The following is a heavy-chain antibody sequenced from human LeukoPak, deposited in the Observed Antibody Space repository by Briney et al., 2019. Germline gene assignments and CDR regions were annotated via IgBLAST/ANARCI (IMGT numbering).Heavy chain of an antibody. CDR3: ARESSVGAHKAFDY. CDR2: IKSDGSST. Sequence: GESLKISCAASGFTFSSYWMHWVRQAPGKGLVWVSRIKSDGSSTSYADSVKGRFTISRDNAKNTLYMQMNSLKAEDTAVYYCARESSVGAHKAFDYWGQGTLVTVSS. J-gene: IGHJ4*02. CDR1: GFTFSSYW. V-gene: IGHV3-74*01. D-gene: IGHD1-26*01.